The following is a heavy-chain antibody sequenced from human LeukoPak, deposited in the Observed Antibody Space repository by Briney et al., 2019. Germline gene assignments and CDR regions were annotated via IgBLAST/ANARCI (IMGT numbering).Heavy chain of an antibody. Sequence: ASVKVSCKASGYTFTTYGIVWLRQAPGEGLEWMGWISPYNDNTKYAQKLQGRVTMTADTSTSTAYMELSSLRSEDTAVYYCARGMVRGVIGGGAFDIWGQGTMVTVSS. D-gene: IGHD3-10*01. CDR1: GYTFTTYG. CDR2: ISPYNDNT. J-gene: IGHJ3*02. V-gene: IGHV1-18*01. CDR3: ARGMVRGVIGGGAFDI.